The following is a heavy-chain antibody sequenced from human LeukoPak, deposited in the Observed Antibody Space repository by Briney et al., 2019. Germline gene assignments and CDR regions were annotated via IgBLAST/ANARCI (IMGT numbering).Heavy chain of an antibody. D-gene: IGHD3-10*01. V-gene: IGHV3-23*01. Sequence: GGSLRLSCAASGFTFSSYAMSWVRQAPGKGLEWVSTISGSGGGTYYADSVKGRFTLSRDNSMNTLYLQMNSLRAEDTAVYYCAKDVESGRSADYWGQETLVTVSS. J-gene: IGHJ4*02. CDR3: AKDVESGRSADY. CDR2: ISGSGGGT. CDR1: GFTFSSYA.